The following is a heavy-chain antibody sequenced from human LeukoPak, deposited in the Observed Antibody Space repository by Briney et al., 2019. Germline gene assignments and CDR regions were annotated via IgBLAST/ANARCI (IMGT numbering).Heavy chain of an antibody. V-gene: IGHV7-4-1*02. CDR2: INTNTGNP. J-gene: IGHJ6*02. CDR3: ARTIWFGAMANYYYYYGMDV. D-gene: IGHD3-10*01. CDR1: GYTFTSYA. Sequence: GASVKVSCKASGYTFTSYAMNWVRQAPGQGLEWMGWINTNTGNPTYAQGFTGRFVFSLDTSVSTAYLQISSLKAEDTAVYYCARTIWFGAMANYYYYYGMDVWGQGTTVTVSS.